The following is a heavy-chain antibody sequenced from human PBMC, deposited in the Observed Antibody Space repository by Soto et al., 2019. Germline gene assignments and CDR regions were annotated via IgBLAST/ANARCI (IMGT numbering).Heavy chain of an antibody. CDR2: INAHSGGT. J-gene: IGHJ5*02. D-gene: IGHD6-6*01. Sequence: QEQLVQSGAAVKKPGASVKVSCKASGFSFTGYYIHWLRQAPGQGLEWMGWINAHSGGTEYAQKFQGRVTLTRETSISTAYMTLSSLRSDDTAIYYCAKDLTRQLAYWLDPWGQGTQVTVSS. CDR3: AKDLTRQLAYWLDP. V-gene: IGHV1-2*02. CDR1: GFSFTGYY.